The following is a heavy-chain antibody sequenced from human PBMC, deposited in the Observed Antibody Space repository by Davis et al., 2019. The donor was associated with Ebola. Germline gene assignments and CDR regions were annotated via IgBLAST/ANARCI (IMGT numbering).Heavy chain of an antibody. CDR1: GFTFSSYG. D-gene: IGHD6-19*01. CDR3: AKDQHSSGWLFDY. Sequence: GGSLRLSCAASGFTFSSYGMHWVRQAPGKGLEWVAVISYDGSNKYYADSVKGRFTISRDNSKNTLYLQMNSLRAEDTAVYYCAKDQHSSGWLFDYWGQGTLVTVSS. J-gene: IGHJ4*02. V-gene: IGHV3-30*18. CDR2: ISYDGSNK.